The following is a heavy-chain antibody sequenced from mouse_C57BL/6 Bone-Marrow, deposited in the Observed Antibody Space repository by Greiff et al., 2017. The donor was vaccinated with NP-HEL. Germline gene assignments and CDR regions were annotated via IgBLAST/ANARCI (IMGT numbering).Heavy chain of an antibody. CDR2: IDPENGDT. V-gene: IGHV14-4*01. J-gene: IGHJ1*03. CDR1: GFNIKDDY. Sequence: VQLQQSGAELVRPGASVKLSCTASGFNIKDDYMHWVKQRPEQGLEWIGWIDPENGDTEYASKFQGKATITADTSSNTAYLQLSSLTSEDTAVYYGTTSSYYYGSSDWYFDVWGTGTTVTVSS. CDR3: TTSSYYYGSSDWYFDV. D-gene: IGHD1-1*01.